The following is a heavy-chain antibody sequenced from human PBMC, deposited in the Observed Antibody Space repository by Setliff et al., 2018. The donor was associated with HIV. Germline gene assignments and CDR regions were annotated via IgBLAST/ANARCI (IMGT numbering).Heavy chain of an antibody. J-gene: IGHJ4*02. Sequence: SETLSLTCTVSGYSIKSGYYWGWIRQPPGRGLEWIGSIFHTGSAHYNSSLQSRVDMSVDTSKNQFSLKVTSVTAADTAVYYCARGPYDCGGDCYGTPFDSWGQGTLVTVSS. CDR3: ARGPYDCGGDCYGTPFDS. V-gene: IGHV4-38-2*02. D-gene: IGHD2-21*01. CDR1: GYSIKSGYY. CDR2: IFHTGSA.